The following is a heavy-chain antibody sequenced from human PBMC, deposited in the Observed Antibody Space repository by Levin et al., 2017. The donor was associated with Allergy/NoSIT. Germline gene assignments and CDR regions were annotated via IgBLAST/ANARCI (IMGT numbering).Heavy chain of an antibody. CDR1: GVSLNSGDYY. J-gene: IGHJ4*02. CDR3: GTGNRGIDY. CDR2: VYHTGAT. V-gene: IGHV4-30-4*01. Sequence: SQTLSLTCTVSGVSLNSGDYYWSWIRQPPGKGLEWIGYVYHTGATYYNPSLKTRLTMSVDTSKNQFSLNLNSVTVADTAVYYCGTGNRGIDYWGQGTLVTVSS.